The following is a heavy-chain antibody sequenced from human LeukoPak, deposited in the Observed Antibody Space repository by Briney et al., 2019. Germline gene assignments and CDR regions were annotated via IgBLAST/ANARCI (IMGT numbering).Heavy chain of an antibody. D-gene: IGHD2-15*01. Sequence: SETLSLTCTVSGGSISSGSYYWSWIRQPAGKGLEWIGRIYTSGSTNYNPSLKSRVTISVDTSKNQFSLKLSSVTAADTAVYYCASVLGYCSGGSCYSRGPFYYYYYMDVWGKGTTVTVSS. V-gene: IGHV4-61*02. J-gene: IGHJ6*03. CDR1: GGSISSGSYY. CDR3: ASVLGYCSGGSCYSRGPFYYYYYMDV. CDR2: IYTSGST.